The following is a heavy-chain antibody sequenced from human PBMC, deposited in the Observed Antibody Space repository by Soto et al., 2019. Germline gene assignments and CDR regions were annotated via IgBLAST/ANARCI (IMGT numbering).Heavy chain of an antibody. J-gene: IGHJ6*02. V-gene: IGHV3-7*01. CDR2: IKGDGSEK. Sequence: EVRLVESGGGLVQPGGSLRLSCVASGFTFTSYWMSWVRQAPGKGLEWVANIKGDGSEKRYVDSVKGRLTISRDNAKNSGYLQMNSLRVEDTALYYCGRDEVRNGVGVWGQGTTVTVSS. CDR3: GRDEVRNGVGV. CDR1: GFTFTSYW.